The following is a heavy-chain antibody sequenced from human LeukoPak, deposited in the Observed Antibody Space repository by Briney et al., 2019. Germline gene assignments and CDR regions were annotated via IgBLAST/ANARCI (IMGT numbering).Heavy chain of an antibody. CDR1: GGSISSYY. Sequence: PSETLSLTRTVSGGSISSYYWSWIRQPPGKGLEWIGYIYYSGGTNYNPSLKSRVTISVDTSKNQFSLRLTSVTAADTAMYYCARTWGNNGFYSFYFDYWGQGTLVTVSS. V-gene: IGHV4-59*08. J-gene: IGHJ4*02. CDR3: ARTWGNNGFYSFYFDY. CDR2: IYYSGGT. D-gene: IGHD3-16*01.